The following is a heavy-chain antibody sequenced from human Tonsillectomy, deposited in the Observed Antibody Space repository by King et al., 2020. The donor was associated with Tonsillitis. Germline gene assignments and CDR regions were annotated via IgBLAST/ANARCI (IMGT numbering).Heavy chain of an antibody. CDR3: ARGSEYCSGDRCYSYYYYAMDV. Sequence: VQLVESGGGVVQPGRSLRLSCAASGFTFSINAMHWVRQAPGKGLEWVAVISFDGSNKYYADSLKGRFTISRDNFKNTLYLTMSSLRDEDTAVYYCARGSEYCSGDRCYSYYYYAMDVWGQGTTVTVSS. V-gene: IGHV3-30*04. D-gene: IGHD2-15*01. CDR1: GFTFSINA. J-gene: IGHJ6*02. CDR2: ISFDGSNK.